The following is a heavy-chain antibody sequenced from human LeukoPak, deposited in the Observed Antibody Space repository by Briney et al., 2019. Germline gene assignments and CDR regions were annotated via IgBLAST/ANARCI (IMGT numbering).Heavy chain of an antibody. CDR3: ARDFVVGATPLASDY. D-gene: IGHD1-26*01. CDR1: GYTFTSYY. Sequence: ASVKVSCKASGYTFTSYYIHWVRQAPGQGLEWMGIINPSGGSANYAQKFQGRVPMTRDTSTSTVYMDLSSLRSEDTAVYYCARDFVVGATPLASDYWGQGTLVTVSS. V-gene: IGHV1-46*01. CDR2: INPSGGSA. J-gene: IGHJ4*02.